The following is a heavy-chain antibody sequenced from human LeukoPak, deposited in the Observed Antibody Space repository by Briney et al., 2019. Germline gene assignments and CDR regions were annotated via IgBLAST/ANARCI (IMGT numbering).Heavy chain of an antibody. CDR1: GGSLSSYY. Sequence: SETLSLTCTVSGGSLSSYYWSWIRQPAGKGLEWIGRIYTSGSTNYNPSLKSRVTMSVDTSKNQFSLKLSSVTAADTAVYYCARDSTPSRYYYYMDVWGKGTTVTVSS. CDR2: IYTSGST. V-gene: IGHV4-4*07. CDR3: ARDSTPSRYYYYMDV. D-gene: IGHD2/OR15-2a*01. J-gene: IGHJ6*03.